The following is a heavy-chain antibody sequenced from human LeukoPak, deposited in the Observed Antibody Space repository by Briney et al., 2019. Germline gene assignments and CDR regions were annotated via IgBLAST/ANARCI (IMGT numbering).Heavy chain of an antibody. CDR2: ISGDGGST. J-gene: IGHJ4*02. Sequence: GGSLRLSCAASGFTFDDYAMHWVRQAPGKGLEWVSLISGDGGSTYYADSVKGRFTISRDNSKNTLYLQMNSLRAEDTAIYYCAKGAYDYIEMGYFDYWGQGTLVTVSS. CDR3: AKGAYDYIEMGYFDY. V-gene: IGHV3-43*02. D-gene: IGHD5-12*01. CDR1: GFTFDDYA.